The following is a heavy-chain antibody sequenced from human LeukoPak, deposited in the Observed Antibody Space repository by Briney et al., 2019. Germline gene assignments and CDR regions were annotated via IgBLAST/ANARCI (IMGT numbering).Heavy chain of an antibody. CDR3: ARDWNRYAY. V-gene: IGHV4-39*07. J-gene: IGHJ4*02. D-gene: IGHD1-1*01. Sequence: SSETLSLTCTVSSGSISTSNYYWGWIRQPPGKGLEWIGSTYYRGTTHYNPSLKSRVTISVDTSKNQFSLQLSSVTAADTAVYYCARDWNRYAYWGQGTLVTVSS. CDR1: SGSISTSNYY. CDR2: TYYRGTT.